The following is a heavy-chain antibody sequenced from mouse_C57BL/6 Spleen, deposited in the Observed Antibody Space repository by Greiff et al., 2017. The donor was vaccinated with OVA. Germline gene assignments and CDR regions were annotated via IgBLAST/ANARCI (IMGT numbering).Heavy chain of an antibody. D-gene: IGHD1-1*01. Sequence: VQLQQSGPELVKPGASVKISCKASGYTFTDYYMNWVKQSHGKSLEWIGDINPNNGGTSYNQKFKGKATLTVDKSSSTAYMELRSLTSEDSAVYYCARKYYGSSSPYAMDYWGQGTSVTVSS. V-gene: IGHV1-26*01. J-gene: IGHJ4*01. CDR1: GYTFTDYY. CDR3: ARKYYGSSSPYAMDY. CDR2: INPNNGGT.